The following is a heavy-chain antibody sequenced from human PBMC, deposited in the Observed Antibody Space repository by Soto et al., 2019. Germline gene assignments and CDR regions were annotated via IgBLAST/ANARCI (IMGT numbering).Heavy chain of an antibody. J-gene: IGHJ2*01. CDR1: GGSISSGGYS. CDR3: ARGYGDYDVWYFDL. CDR2: IYHSGST. Sequence: QLQLQESGSGLVKPSQTLSLTCAVSGGSISSGGYSWSWIRQPPGKGLEWIGYIYHSGSTYYNPSLTSRVTISVDRSKNQFSLKLSSVTAADTAVYYCARGYGDYDVWYFDLWGRGTLVTVSS. V-gene: IGHV4-30-2*01. D-gene: IGHD4-17*01.